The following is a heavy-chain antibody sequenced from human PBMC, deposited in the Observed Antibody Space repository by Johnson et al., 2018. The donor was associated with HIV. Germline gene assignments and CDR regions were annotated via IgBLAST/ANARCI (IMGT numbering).Heavy chain of an antibody. Sequence: QVQLVESGGGVVQPGRSLRLSCAASGFTFSSYGMHWVRQAPGKGLEWVAVISYDGSNTYYADSVKGRFTLSRDNSKNTVYLQMNSLRDEDTAVYYCANSLLLDAFNIWGQGTMVTVSS. CDR3: ANSLLLDAFNI. CDR1: GFTFSSYG. CDR2: ISYDGSNT. V-gene: IGHV3-30*18. J-gene: IGHJ3*02.